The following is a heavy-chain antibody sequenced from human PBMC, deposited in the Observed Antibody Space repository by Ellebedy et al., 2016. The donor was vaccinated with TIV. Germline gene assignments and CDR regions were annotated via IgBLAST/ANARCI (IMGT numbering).Heavy chain of an antibody. CDR3: ARFRDGSNCFDY. CDR2: IYYSGTT. J-gene: IGHJ4*02. CDR1: GGSISNSDYY. D-gene: IGHD5-24*01. V-gene: IGHV4-39*01. Sequence: MPGGSLRLSCTVSGGSISNSDYYRDWIRQPPGKGLEWIGNIYYSGTTYYNPSLKSRVTVSVDTSKNQFSLKLSSVTAADTAVYYCARFRDGSNCFDYWGQGILVTVSS.